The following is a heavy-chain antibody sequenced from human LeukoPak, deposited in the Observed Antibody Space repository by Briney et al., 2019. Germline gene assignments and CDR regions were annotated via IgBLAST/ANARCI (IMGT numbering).Heavy chain of an antibody. CDR1: GGSISSYY. CDR2: IYYSGST. CDR3: AGGRSSGFNWFDP. V-gene: IGHV4-59*01. D-gene: IGHD6-25*01. Sequence: SETLSLTCTVSGGSISSYYWSWIRQPPGKGLEWIGYIYYSGSTNYNPSLKSRVTISVDTSKNQFSLKLSSVTAADTAVYYCAGGRSSGFNWFDPWGQGTLVTVSS. J-gene: IGHJ5*02.